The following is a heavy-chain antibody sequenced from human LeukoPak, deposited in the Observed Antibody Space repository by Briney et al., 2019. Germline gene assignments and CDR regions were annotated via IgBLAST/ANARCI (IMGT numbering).Heavy chain of an antibody. CDR1: GYTFTSYD. V-gene: IGHV1-8*01. Sequence: GASVKVSCKASGYTFTSYDINWVRQATGQGLEWMGWMNPNSGNTGYAQKFQGRVTMTRDTSTSTVYMELSSLRSEDTAVYYCARVRAVYDSSGYYFDAFDIWGQGTMVTVSS. D-gene: IGHD3-22*01. CDR2: MNPNSGNT. J-gene: IGHJ3*02. CDR3: ARVRAVYDSSGYYFDAFDI.